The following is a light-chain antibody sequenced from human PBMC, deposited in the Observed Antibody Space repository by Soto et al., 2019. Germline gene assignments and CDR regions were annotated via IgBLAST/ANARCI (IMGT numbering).Light chain of an antibody. CDR1: SSDVGSYNL. CDR2: EVS. J-gene: IGLJ1*01. V-gene: IGLV2-23*02. Sequence: QSALTQPASVSGSPGQSITISCTGTSSDVGSYNLVSWCQQHPGKAPKLMIYEVSKRPSGVSNRFSGSKSGNTASLTISGLQAEDEADYYCCSYAGSYVFGTGTKLTVL. CDR3: CSYAGSYV.